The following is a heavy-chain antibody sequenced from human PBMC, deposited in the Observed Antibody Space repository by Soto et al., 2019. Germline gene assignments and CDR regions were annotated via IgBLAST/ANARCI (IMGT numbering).Heavy chain of an antibody. CDR3: AKDLSGNSLTFGY. CDR2: ISYDGSDK. Sequence: QVQLVESGGGVVQPGRSLRLSCAASGFTFSSYGMHWVRQAPGKGLECVAVISYDGSDKYYADSVKGRFTISRDNSKNTLYLQMISLRPEETAVYYCAKDLSGNSLTFGYWGQGTLVTVSS. D-gene: IGHD3-3*01. J-gene: IGHJ4*02. V-gene: IGHV3-30*18. CDR1: GFTFSSYG.